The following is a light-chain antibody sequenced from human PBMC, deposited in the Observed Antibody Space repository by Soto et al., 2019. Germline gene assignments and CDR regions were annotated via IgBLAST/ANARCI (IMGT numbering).Light chain of an antibody. CDR1: QSLLHSNGYNY. Sequence: DIVMAQSPLSLPVTPGEPASISCRSSQSLLHSNGYNYLDWCLQKPGQSPQLLIYLGSNRASGVPDRFSGSGSGTDFTLKISRVEAEDVGVYYCMQALQTPLTFGGGTKVDIK. CDR3: MQALQTPLT. V-gene: IGKV2-28*01. J-gene: IGKJ4*01. CDR2: LGS.